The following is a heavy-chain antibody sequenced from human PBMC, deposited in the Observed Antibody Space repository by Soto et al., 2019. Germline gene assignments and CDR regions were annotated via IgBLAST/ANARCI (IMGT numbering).Heavy chain of an antibody. V-gene: IGHV3-23*01. D-gene: IGHD1-1*01. CDR1: GFTFSSYA. CDR3: AQGKISTTGLNY. Sequence: GGSLRLSCAASGFTFSSYAMSWARQAPGKGLEWVSSISNSGGSTYHADSVKGRFTISRDDSEKTLYLQMNSLRVEDAAIYFCAQGKISTTGLNYWGQGTLVTISS. CDR2: ISNSGGST. J-gene: IGHJ4*02.